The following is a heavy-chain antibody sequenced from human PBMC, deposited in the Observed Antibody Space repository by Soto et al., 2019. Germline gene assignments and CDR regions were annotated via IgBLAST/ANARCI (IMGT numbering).Heavy chain of an antibody. CDR2: IYTTGAT. Sequence: QVQLQEAGPGLVEPSETLALPCRGSGDSISRKYLNWLRPPAGGGLEWIGRIYTTGATNYNSSLKSRVSMSVDTSKNQFSLRLTSVTAADTAVYFCAMTVIAPSPYLDHWGQGLLVTVSS. V-gene: IGHV4-4*07. J-gene: IGHJ4*02. CDR1: GDSISRKY. D-gene: IGHD4-17*01. CDR3: AMTVIAPSPYLDH.